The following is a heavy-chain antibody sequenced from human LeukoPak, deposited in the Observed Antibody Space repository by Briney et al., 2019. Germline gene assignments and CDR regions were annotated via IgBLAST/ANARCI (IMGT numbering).Heavy chain of an antibody. V-gene: IGHV4-34*01. Sequence: SETLSLTCAVYGGSFSGYYWSWIRQPPGKGLEWIGEINHSGSTNYNPSLKSRVTISVDTSKNQFSLKLSSVTAADTAVYYCARVGGYCSGASCYCFDYWGQGTLVTVSS. CDR2: INHSGST. CDR3: ARVGGYCSGASCYCFDY. J-gene: IGHJ4*02. CDR1: GGSFSGYY. D-gene: IGHD2-15*01.